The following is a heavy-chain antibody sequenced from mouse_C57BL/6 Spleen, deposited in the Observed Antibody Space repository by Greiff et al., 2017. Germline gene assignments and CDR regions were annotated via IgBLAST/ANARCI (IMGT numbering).Heavy chain of an antibody. CDR1: GFNIKDDY. J-gene: IGHJ4*01. CDR2: IDPENGDT. CDR3: TTKGRWLLYYYAMDY. V-gene: IGHV14-4*01. Sequence: VQLQQSGAELVRPGASVKLSCTASGFNIKDDYMHWVKQRPEQGLEWIGWIDPENGDTEYASKFQGKATITADTSSNTAYLQLSSLTSEDTAVYYCTTKGRWLLYYYAMDYWGQGTSVTVSS. D-gene: IGHD2-3*01.